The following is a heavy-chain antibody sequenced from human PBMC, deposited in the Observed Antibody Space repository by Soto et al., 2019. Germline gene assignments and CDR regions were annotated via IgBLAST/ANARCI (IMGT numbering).Heavy chain of an antibody. CDR1: GASISGDAHY. J-gene: IGHJ4*02. V-gene: IGHV4-31*03. Sequence: QVQLQESGPGLVKASQTLSLTCSVSGASISGDAHYWSWIRQVPGKGLEWIGYTYDDTSRSYKESLKSRVAIAVDTAMNHFSLRLNSVTPADTAVYFCAAGACNDGACYAGFDHWGPGVLVTVSS. D-gene: IGHD2-2*01. CDR3: AAGACNDGACYAGFDH. CDR2: TYDDTSR.